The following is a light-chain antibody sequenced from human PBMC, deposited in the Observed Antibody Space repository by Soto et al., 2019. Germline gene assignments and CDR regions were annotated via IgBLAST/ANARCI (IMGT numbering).Light chain of an antibody. CDR1: SSNIGSNY. CDR2: RNN. J-gene: IGLJ3*02. Sequence: QSVLTQPPSASGTPGQRVTISCSGSSSNIGSNYVYWYQQLPGTAPKLLIYRNNQRPSGVPDRISGSKSGTSASLAITGLQAEDEADYYCQSFDSSLSGWVFGGGTKVTVL. CDR3: QSFDSSLSGWV. V-gene: IGLV1-47*01.